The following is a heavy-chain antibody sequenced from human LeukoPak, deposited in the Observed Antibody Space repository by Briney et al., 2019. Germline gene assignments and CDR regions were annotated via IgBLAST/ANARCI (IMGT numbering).Heavy chain of an antibody. CDR1: GFTFSGYW. J-gene: IGHJ2*01. CDR3: ARDKGTEGLLPRGDWYFDL. D-gene: IGHD3-3*01. Sequence: PGGSLRLSCAASGFTFSGYWMHWVRQAPGKGLVWVSRINRDGSTTHYADSVKGRFTISRDNAKNTLFLQMNSLRAEDTAVYYCARDKGTEGLLPRGDWYFDLWGRGTLVTVSS. CDR2: INRDGSTT. V-gene: IGHV3-74*01.